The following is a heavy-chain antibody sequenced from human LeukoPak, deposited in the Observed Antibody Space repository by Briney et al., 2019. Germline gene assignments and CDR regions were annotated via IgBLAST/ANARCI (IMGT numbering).Heavy chain of an antibody. CDR2: ISGQTGKT. CDR1: GYTFSNYG. D-gene: IGHD1-26*01. J-gene: IGHJ4*02. Sequence: ASVKVSCKASGYTFSNYGISWVRQATGRGLEWMGWISGQTGKTKQAQKFQGRITLTTDSATNTAYMELRSLASDDTAVYYCARDLAFPGSYGSAEFYFDFWGQGALVTVSS. V-gene: IGHV1-18*01. CDR3: ARDLAFPGSYGSAEFYFDF.